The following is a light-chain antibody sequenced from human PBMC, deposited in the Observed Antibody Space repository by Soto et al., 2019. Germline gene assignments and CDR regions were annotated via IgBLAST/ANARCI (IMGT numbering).Light chain of an antibody. CDR3: QVWDSSSDVV. V-gene: IGLV3-21*02. CDR1: NIGSKS. Sequence: SYELTQPPSVSVAPGQTATITCGGNNIGSKSVHWYQQKPGQAPVLVVYNDSDRPSGIPERFSGSNSGNTATLTISRVKAGDEADYYCQVWDSSSDVVFGGGTKLTVL. J-gene: IGLJ2*01. CDR2: NDS.